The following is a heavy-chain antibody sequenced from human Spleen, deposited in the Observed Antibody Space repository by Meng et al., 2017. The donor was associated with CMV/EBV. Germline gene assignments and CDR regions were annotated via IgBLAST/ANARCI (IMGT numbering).Heavy chain of an antibody. V-gene: IGHV1-2*02. D-gene: IGHD1-26*01. CDR2: INPNSGGT. CDR3: ARDSSAVHNWLDS. CDR1: GYTFTGQY. J-gene: IGHJ5*01. Sequence: ASVKVSCKASGYTFTGQYIHWVRQAPGHGLEWMGWINPNSGGTNYEQKFQGRVTMTRDTSISTAYMELSSLRSDDTAVYYCARDSSAVHNWLDSWGQGTLVTVSS.